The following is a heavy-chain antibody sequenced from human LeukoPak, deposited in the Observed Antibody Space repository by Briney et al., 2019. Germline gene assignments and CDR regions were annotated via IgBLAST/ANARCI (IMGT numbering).Heavy chain of an antibody. CDR1: GGTFRNYA. CDR3: ARTIVSSYYFDY. V-gene: IGHV1-69*06. J-gene: IGHJ4*02. Sequence: SVNVSCKASGGTFRNYAINWVRQASGQGLEGMGGIIPHFCTTKSAQNFQGRVTITADKSTSTAYMELTSLRSEDTAVYYCARTIVSSYYFDYWGERALVTVSS. CDR2: IIPHFCTT. D-gene: IGHD2/OR15-2a*01.